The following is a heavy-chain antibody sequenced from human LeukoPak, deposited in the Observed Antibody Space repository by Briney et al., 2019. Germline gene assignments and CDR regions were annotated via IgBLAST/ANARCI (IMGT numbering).Heavy chain of an antibody. D-gene: IGHD3-10*01. CDR3: AGARGVRAVRFNY. J-gene: IGHJ4*02. Sequence: PSETLSLTCTVSGGSISSYYWSWLRQPPGKGLEWVGFIYYSGSTNYNPALKSGVTISIDTSKNQFSLQQSSVTAADTTVFYCAGARGVRAVRFNYSGQGTLVTLSS. CDR1: GGSISSYY. V-gene: IGHV4-59*01. CDR2: IYYSGST.